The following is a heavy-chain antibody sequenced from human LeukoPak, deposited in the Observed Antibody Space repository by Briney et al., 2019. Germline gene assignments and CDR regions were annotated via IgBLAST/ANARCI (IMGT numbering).Heavy chain of an antibody. CDR2: IYTGATL. D-gene: IGHD2-15*01. V-gene: IGHV4-4*07. J-gene: IGHJ6*03. CDR3: AREQFATGKAYYYSMDV. Sequence: PSETLSLTCTVSGASVSSYYWAWIRQPAGKGLEWIGRIYTGATLNYNPSLESRVTMSLDNFKNHFSLSLTSVTAADTAVYYCAREQFATGKAYYYSMDVWGKGTPVTVSS. CDR1: GASVSSYY.